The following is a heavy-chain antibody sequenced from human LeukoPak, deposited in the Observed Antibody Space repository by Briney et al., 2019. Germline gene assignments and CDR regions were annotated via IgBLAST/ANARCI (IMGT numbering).Heavy chain of an antibody. J-gene: IGHJ4*02. CDR2: INQDGSEK. Sequence: GGSLRLSCVASGFTFVSHWMTWVRQAPGKGLEWVANINQDGSEKYYVDSVKGRFTMSRDNAKNSLYLHMNSLRAEDAAVYYCARRYVSTSSEDFDYWGQGTLVTVSS. D-gene: IGHD5/OR15-5a*01. CDR3: ARRYVSTSSEDFDY. V-gene: IGHV3-7*01. CDR1: GFTFVSHW.